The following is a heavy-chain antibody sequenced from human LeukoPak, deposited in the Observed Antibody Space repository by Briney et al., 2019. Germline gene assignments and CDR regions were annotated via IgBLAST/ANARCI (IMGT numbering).Heavy chain of an antibody. V-gene: IGHV3-64D*06. CDR3: VKDTLTPSGYCTGGSCYSLGY. Sequence: GGSLRLSCAASGFTFSSYEMNWVRQAPGKGLEYVSAISSNGGSTYYADSVKGRFTISRDNSKNTLYLQMSSLRDEDTAAYYCVKDTLTPSGYCTGGSCYSLGYWGQGTLVTVSS. CDR1: GFTFSSYE. CDR2: ISSNGGST. D-gene: IGHD2-15*01. J-gene: IGHJ4*02.